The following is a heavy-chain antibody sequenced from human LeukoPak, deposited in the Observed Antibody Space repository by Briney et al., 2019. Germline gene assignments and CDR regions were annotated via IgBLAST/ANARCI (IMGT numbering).Heavy chain of an antibody. Sequence: PGGSLRLSCAASGFTFSSYSMNWVRQAPGKGLEWVSSISSSSSYIYYADSVKGRFTISRDNAKNSLYLQMNSLRAEDTAVYYCARDFDYYDSKGAFDIWGQGTMVTVSS. V-gene: IGHV3-21*01. CDR2: ISSSSSYI. J-gene: IGHJ3*02. CDR3: ARDFDYYDSKGAFDI. D-gene: IGHD3-22*01. CDR1: GFTFSSYS.